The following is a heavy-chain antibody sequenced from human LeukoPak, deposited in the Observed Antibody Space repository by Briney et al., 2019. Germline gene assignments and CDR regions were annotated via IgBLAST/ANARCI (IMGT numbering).Heavy chain of an antibody. CDR3: ARVTAYYDILTGYFSSDY. CDR2: ISAYNGNT. J-gene: IGHJ4*02. Sequence: ASEKVSCKASGYTFTSYGISWVRQAPGQGLEWMGWISAYNGNTNYAQKLQGRVTMTTDTSTSTAYMELRSLRSDDTAVYYCARVTAYYDILTGYFSSDYWGQGTLVTVSS. D-gene: IGHD3-9*01. CDR1: GYTFTSYG. V-gene: IGHV1-18*01.